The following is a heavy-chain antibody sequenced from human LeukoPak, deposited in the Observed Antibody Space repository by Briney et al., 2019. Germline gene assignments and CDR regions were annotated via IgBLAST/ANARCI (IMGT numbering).Heavy chain of an antibody. Sequence: GASVKVSCKASGYTFTNYYMHWVRQAPGQGLEWMGIIIPGGGSTSYAQKFQGRVTMTRDTSTSTVYMELRSLRSDDTAVYYCAREPLHYYGSGSHYPPDCWGQGALVTVSS. CDR3: AREPLHYYGSGSHYPPDC. D-gene: IGHD3-10*01. CDR2: IIPGGGST. V-gene: IGHV1-46*01. CDR1: GYTFTNYY. J-gene: IGHJ4*02.